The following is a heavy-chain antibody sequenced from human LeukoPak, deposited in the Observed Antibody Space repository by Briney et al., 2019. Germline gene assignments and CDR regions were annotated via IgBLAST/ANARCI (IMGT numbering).Heavy chain of an antibody. V-gene: IGHV1-46*01. J-gene: IGHJ4*02. CDR1: GYIFTSYS. CDR2: INPSGGST. Sequence: ASVKVSCKASGYIFTSYSMHWVRRAPGQGLEWMGIINPSGGSTSYAQKFQGRVTMTRDMSTSTVYMELSSLRSEDTAVYYCARDPPSYYDSSGYSGFDYWGQGTLVTVSS. D-gene: IGHD3-22*01. CDR3: ARDPPSYYDSSGYSGFDY.